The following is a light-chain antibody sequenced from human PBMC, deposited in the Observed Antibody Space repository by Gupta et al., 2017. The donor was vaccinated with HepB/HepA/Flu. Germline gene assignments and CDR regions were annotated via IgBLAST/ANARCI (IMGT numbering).Light chain of an antibody. CDR3: QQSFSTPR. Sequence: DIQMTQSPSFLSASVGDRVTITCRASQSISNYLHWYQQKPGKAPKLLIYAASSLQSGVPSRFSGSGSETDFTLTSSTLQPEDFATYYCQQSFSTPRFGQGTKVEIK. CDR1: QSISNY. J-gene: IGKJ1*01. CDR2: AAS. V-gene: IGKV1-39*01.